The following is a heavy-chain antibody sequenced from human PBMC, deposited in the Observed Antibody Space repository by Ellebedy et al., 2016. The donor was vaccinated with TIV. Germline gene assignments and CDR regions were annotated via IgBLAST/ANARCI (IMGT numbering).Heavy chain of an antibody. D-gene: IGHD3-16*01. Sequence: GGSLRLSXAASGFVFSDYYMNWVRQAPGKGLERVAVVSSDGFNAYYADSVKGRFTISRDNSNSTVFLHMNSLRLEDTAVYYCAVMHYFGAVIEPDWGRGTQVTVSS. CDR2: VSSDGFNA. J-gene: IGHJ4*02. V-gene: IGHV3-30*03. CDR3: AVMHYFGAVIEPD. CDR1: GFVFSDYY.